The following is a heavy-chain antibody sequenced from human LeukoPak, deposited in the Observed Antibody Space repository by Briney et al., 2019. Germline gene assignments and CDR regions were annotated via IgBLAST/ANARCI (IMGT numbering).Heavy chain of an antibody. CDR3: ASSSGYLHDPFDY. CDR1: GFTFDDYG. V-gene: IGHV3-20*04. Sequence: GGSLRLSCAASGFTFDDYGMSWVRQAPRKGLEWVSGINWNGGSTGYADSVKGRFTISRDNAKNSLYLQMNSLRAEDTALYYCASSSGYLHDPFDYWGQGTLVTVSS. J-gene: IGHJ4*02. D-gene: IGHD3-22*01. CDR2: INWNGGST.